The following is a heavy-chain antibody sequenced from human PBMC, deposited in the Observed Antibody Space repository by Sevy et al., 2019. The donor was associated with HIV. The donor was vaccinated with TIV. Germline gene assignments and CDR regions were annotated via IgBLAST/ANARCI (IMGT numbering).Heavy chain of an antibody. CDR1: GGSVSSGSYY. V-gene: IGHV4-61*01. CDR3: ARDEGMHHFDY. Sequence: SETLSLTCTVSGGSVSSGSYYWSWIRQPPGKGLEWIGYIYYSGSTNYNPSLKSRVTISVDTSKNQFSLKLSSVTAADMAVYYCARDEGMHHFDYWGQGTLVTVSS. CDR2: IYYSGST. J-gene: IGHJ4*02.